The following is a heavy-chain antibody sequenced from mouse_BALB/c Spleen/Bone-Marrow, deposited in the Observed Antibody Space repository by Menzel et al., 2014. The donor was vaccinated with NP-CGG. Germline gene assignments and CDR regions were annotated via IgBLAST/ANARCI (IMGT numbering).Heavy chain of an antibody. V-gene: IGHV1-7*01. CDR1: GYTFTSYW. Sequence: QVQLQQSGAELAKPGASVKMSCKASGYTFTSYWMHWVKQRPGQGLEWIGYINPTSGYTEYNQKFKDKATLTADKSSSTAYMQLGSLTSEDSAVYYCATGCYAMDSWGQGSSVSGSS. D-gene: IGHD2-2*01. CDR3: ATGCYAMDS. CDR2: INPTSGYT. J-gene: IGHJ4*01.